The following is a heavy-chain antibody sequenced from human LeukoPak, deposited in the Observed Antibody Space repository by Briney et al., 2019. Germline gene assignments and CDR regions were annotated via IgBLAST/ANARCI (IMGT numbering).Heavy chain of an antibody. CDR3: AKSPVATSTYREYFDY. CDR2: INGDGYMT. V-gene: IGHV3-23*01. Sequence: QTGGSLRLSCAASGFPFSSYGMSWVSQTPGKGLEWIAVINGDGYMTYYADSVKGRFTISRDNSKNTMYLQMNSLRAEDTAVYYCAKSPVATSTYREYFDYWGQGTRVTVSS. D-gene: IGHD3-16*02. CDR1: GFPFSSYG. J-gene: IGHJ4*02.